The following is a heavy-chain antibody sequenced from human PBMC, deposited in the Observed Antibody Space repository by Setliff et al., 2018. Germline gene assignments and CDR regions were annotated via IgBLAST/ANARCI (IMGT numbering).Heavy chain of an antibody. CDR3: ARSYYDILTRNWFDP. V-gene: IGHV1-2*06. J-gene: IGHJ5*02. D-gene: IGHD3-9*01. Sequence: ASVKVSCKASGYTFTGYYMHWVRQAPGQGPEWMGRINPNSGGTNYAQKFQGRVTMTRDTSISTAYMELSRLRSDDTAVYYCARSYYDILTRNWFDPWGQGTLVTVSS. CDR2: INPNSGGT. CDR1: GYTFTGYY.